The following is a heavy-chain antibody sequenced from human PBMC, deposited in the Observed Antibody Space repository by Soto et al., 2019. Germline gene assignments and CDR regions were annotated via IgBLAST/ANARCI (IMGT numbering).Heavy chain of an antibody. CDR1: GYSFTSYW. CDR3: ARRGYCSGGSCYGHYYYYGMDV. CDR2: IDPSDSYT. Sequence: PGESLKISCKSSGYSFTSYWISWVRQMPGKGLEWMGRIDPSDSYTNYSPSFQGHVTISADKSISTAYLQWSSLKASDTAMYYCARRGYCSGGSCYGHYYYYGMDVWGQGTTVTVSS. D-gene: IGHD2-15*01. V-gene: IGHV5-10-1*01. J-gene: IGHJ6*02.